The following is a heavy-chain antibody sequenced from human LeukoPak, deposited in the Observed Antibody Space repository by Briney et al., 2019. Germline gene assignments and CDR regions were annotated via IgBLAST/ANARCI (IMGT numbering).Heavy chain of an antibody. CDR2: INHSGST. CDR3: AGGPIVAVDY. CDR1: GGSISSSSHY. J-gene: IGHJ4*02. D-gene: IGHD2-15*01. V-gene: IGHV4-39*07. Sequence: SETLSLTCTVSGGSISSSSHYWGWIRQPPGKGLEWIGEINHSGSTNYNPSLKSRVTISVDTSKNQFSLKLSSVTAADTAVYYCAGGPIVAVDYWGQGTLVTVSS.